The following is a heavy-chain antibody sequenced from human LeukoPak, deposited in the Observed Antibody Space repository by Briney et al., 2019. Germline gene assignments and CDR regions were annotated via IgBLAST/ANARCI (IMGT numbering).Heavy chain of an antibody. Sequence: ASVKVSFKASGYTFTGYYMHWVRQAPGQGLEWMGWINPNSGGTNYAQKFQGRVTMTRDTSISTAYMELSRLRSDDTAVYYCARARDDQQWLVEFAFDIWGQGTMVTVSS. CDR2: INPNSGGT. V-gene: IGHV1-2*02. D-gene: IGHD6-19*01. J-gene: IGHJ3*02. CDR3: ARARDDQQWLVEFAFDI. CDR1: GYTFTGYY.